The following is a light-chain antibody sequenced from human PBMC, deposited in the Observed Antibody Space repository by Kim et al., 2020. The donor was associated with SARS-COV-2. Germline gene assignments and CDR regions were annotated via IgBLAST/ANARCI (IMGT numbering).Light chain of an antibody. CDR2: GAS. CDR3: LQHNTYPIT. J-gene: IGKJ5*01. Sequence: ASVGDGVTFSGRTSQDSRNDLGWYQQNPRRAPKRLIYGASSLQSGVPSRFSGSGSGTEFTLTISSLQPEDFATYFCLQHNTYPITFGQGTRLEIK. V-gene: IGKV1-17*01. CDR1: QDSRND.